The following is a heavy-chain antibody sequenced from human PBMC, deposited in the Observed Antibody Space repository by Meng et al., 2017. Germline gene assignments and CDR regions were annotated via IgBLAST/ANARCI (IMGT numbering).Heavy chain of an antibody. CDR3: AKGTLDGYKSL. V-gene: IGHV3-23*01. D-gene: IGHD5-24*01. J-gene: IGHJ4*02. CDR1: EFIFSSHG. Sequence: EVQMLESGGGLVQTGGSLRLSCAASEFIFSSHGMRWVRQGPGKGLEWVSSISSGGGSTYYADSVKGRFTMSRDNSKDTLYLQMNSLRAEDTAVYYCAKGTLDGYKSLWGQGTLVTVSS. CDR2: ISSGGGST.